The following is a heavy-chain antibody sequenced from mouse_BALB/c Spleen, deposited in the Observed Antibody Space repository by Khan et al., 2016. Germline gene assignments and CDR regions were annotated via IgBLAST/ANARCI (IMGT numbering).Heavy chain of an antibody. CDR2: IYYSGDT. D-gene: IGHD1-1*01. V-gene: IGHV3-1*02. J-gene: IGHJ2*01. CDR3: ASYSNGSSSIY. CDR1: GYSITSGYN. Sequence: EVQLQESGPDLVKPSQSLSFTCTVTGYSITSGYNWHWIRQFPGNKLEWMGYIYYSGDTNYNPSLKSRISITRDTSKNQFFLQLSSVTTEDTATYYCASYSNGSSSIYWGHGTTLTVSS.